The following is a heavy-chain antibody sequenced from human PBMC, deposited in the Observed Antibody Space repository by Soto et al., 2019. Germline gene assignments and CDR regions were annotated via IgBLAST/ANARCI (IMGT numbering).Heavy chain of an antibody. D-gene: IGHD7-27*01. CDR1: GFSFKSYG. CDR2: ISNDGSNR. J-gene: IGHJ4*02. V-gene: IGHV3-30*18. CDR3: AKAIYDTGVDDY. Sequence: QVQVVESGGGVVQPGTSLRLSCVASGFSFKSYGMHWVRQAPGKGLEWVALISNDGSNRYYEDSVKGRFTVSRDNSKNTVSLQMNSLRPEDTALYDCAKAIYDTGVDDYWGQGTHVIVSS.